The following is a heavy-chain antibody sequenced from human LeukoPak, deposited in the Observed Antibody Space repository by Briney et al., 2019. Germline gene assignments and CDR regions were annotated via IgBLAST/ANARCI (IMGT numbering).Heavy chain of an antibody. D-gene: IGHD3-10*01. CDR3: AREVTMVRGVD. J-gene: IGHJ4*02. V-gene: IGHV3-21*01. CDR2: ISSSSSYI. CDR1: GFTFSSYE. Sequence: GGSLRLSCAASGFTFSSYEMNWVRQAPGKGREWVSSISSSSSYIYYADSVKGRFTISRDNAKNSLYLQMNSLRAEDTAVYYCAREVTMVRGVDWGQGTLVTVSS.